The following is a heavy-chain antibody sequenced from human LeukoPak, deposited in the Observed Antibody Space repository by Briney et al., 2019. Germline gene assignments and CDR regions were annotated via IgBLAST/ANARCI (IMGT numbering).Heavy chain of an antibody. Sequence: GGSLRLSCAASGFTFSSYAMRWVRQAPGKGLEWVAVISYDGSNKYYADSVKGRFTISRDNSKNTLYLQMNSLRAEDTAVYYCAKAGRGDTAMVTDYWGQGTLVTVSS. CDR1: GFTFSSYA. CDR3: AKAGRGDTAMVTDY. J-gene: IGHJ4*02. D-gene: IGHD5-18*01. CDR2: ISYDGSNK. V-gene: IGHV3-30*04.